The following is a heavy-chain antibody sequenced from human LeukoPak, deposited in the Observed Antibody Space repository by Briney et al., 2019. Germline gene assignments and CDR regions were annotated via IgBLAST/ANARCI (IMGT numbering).Heavy chain of an antibody. CDR1: GFTFSSYC. D-gene: IGHD2/OR15-2a*01. CDR3: ARDNKIFDY. Sequence: GGSLRLSCAASGFTFSSYCMSWVREAPGKGLEWVANIKQDGSEKYYEDSVKGRFTITRDNAKNSLYLQMNSLRAEDTAVYYCARDNKIFDYWGQGTLVTVSS. J-gene: IGHJ4*02. V-gene: IGHV3-7*01. CDR2: IKQDGSEK.